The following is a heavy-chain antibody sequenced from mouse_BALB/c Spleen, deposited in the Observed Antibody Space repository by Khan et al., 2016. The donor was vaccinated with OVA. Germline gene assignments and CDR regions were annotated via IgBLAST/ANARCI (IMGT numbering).Heavy chain of an antibody. Sequence: QVQLKQSGAELARPGASVKMSCKASGYTFTSYTMHWVKQRPGQGLEWIGYMTPSNGYTNYNQKFRDKATLTADKSSSTAYMQLNSLTSEDSAVYYCARVGPYHANYGAWFAYWGQGTLVTVSA. CDR3: ARVGPYHANYGAWFAY. V-gene: IGHV1-4*01. CDR1: GYTFTSYT. D-gene: IGHD2-10*01. J-gene: IGHJ3*01. CDR2: MTPSNGYT.